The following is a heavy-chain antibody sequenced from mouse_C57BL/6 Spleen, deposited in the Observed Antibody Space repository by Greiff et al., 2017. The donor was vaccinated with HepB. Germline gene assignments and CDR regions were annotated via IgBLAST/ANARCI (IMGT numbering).Heavy chain of an antibody. V-gene: IGHV1-55*01. CDR3: ARGWYGNYYFDY. J-gene: IGHJ2*01. D-gene: IGHD2-10*02. Sequence: QVQLQQPGAELVKPGASVKMSCKASGYTFTSYWITWVKQRPGQGLEWIGDIYPGSGSTNYNEKFKSKATLTVDTSSSTAYMQLSSLTSEDSAVYYCARGWYGNYYFDYWGQGTTLTVSS. CDR1: GYTFTSYW. CDR2: IYPGSGST.